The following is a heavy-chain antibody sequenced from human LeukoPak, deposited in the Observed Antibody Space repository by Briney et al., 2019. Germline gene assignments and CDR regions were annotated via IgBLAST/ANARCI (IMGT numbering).Heavy chain of an antibody. CDR1: GFTFSNYW. D-gene: IGHD2-15*01. CDR2: IKEDGSDK. Sequence: PGGSLRISCAASGFTFSNYWMSWVRQAPGKGLEWVANIKEDGSDKYYVDSVKGRFTISRDHANDSLYLQMNSLRVEDTAVYYCATGWLDHWGQGALVTVSS. CDR3: ATGWLDH. V-gene: IGHV3-7*03. J-gene: IGHJ4*02.